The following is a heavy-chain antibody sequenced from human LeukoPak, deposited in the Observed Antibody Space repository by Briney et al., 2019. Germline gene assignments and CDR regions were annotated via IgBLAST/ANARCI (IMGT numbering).Heavy chain of an antibody. J-gene: IGHJ6*02. CDR1: GGSFSGYY. Sequence: SETLSLTCAVYGGSFSGYYWSWIRQPPGKGLEWIGEINHSGSTNYNPSLKSRVTISVDTSKNQFSLKLTSVTAADTAVYYCARGRGAXXSXSYYYGMDVWGQGTTV. CDR3: ARGRGAXXSXSYYYGMDV. V-gene: IGHV4-34*01. CDR2: INHSGST.